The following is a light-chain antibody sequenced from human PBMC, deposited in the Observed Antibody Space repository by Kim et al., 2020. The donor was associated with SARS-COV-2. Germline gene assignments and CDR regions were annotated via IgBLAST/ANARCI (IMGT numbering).Light chain of an antibody. J-gene: IGLJ3*02. CDR3: QVWDTSSDHWV. V-gene: IGLV3-21*04. Sequence: SYELTQPPSVSVAPGKTASITCGGNNIGSKRVHWYQQRPGQAPVMVIYYDSDRPSGIPERISGSKSGNTATLTISRVEAGDEADYYCQVWDTSSDHWVFGGGTQLTVL. CDR2: YDS. CDR1: NIGSKR.